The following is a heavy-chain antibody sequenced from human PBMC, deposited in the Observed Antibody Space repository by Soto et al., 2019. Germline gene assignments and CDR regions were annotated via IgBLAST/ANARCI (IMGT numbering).Heavy chain of an antibody. D-gene: IGHD1-26*01. CDR3: TTGATLYYYYGMDV. J-gene: IGHJ6*02. V-gene: IGHV3-15*07. CDR1: GFTFSDAW. Sequence: PGGSLRLSCAASGFTFSDAWMNCVRQAPGKGLEWVGRIKSKTDGGTTDYAAPVKGRFTISRDDSKNTLYLQMNSLKTEDTAVYYCTTGATLYYYYGMDVWGQGTTVTVSS. CDR2: IKSKTDGGTT.